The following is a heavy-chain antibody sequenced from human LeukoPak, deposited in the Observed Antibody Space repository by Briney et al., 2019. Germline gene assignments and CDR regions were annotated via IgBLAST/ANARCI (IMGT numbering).Heavy chain of an antibody. Sequence: GGSLRLSCAASGFTFSSYGIKWVRQAPGKGLEGVSSTSSSSSYIYYAYSVKGRFTISTANANNSLYLQIKSLGAEDTAVYSCASEQQLVYFDYWGQGTLVTVSS. D-gene: IGHD6-13*01. CDR3: ASEQQLVYFDY. CDR2: TSSSSSYI. V-gene: IGHV3-21*01. J-gene: IGHJ4*02. CDR1: GFTFSSYG.